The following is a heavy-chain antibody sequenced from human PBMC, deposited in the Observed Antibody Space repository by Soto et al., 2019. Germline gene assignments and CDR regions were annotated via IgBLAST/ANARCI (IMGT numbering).Heavy chain of an antibody. CDR1: GYTFTDYY. CDR3: ASEDCRNTNCLKGFDY. D-gene: IGHD2-15*01. Sequence: QVQMVQSGAEVKKPGDSVKVSCKASGYTFTDYYMHWVRQAPGQGFEWVGGINPESGNPKYVPKFQGRVTVTRDTSTSTAYMELNRLTSDDTAVYYCASEDCRNTNCLKGFDYCGQGTLVTVSS. J-gene: IGHJ4*02. CDR2: INPESGNP. V-gene: IGHV1-2*02.